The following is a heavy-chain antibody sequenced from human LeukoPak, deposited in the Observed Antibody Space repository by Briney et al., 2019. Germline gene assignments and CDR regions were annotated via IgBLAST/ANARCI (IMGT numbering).Heavy chain of an antibody. D-gene: IGHD3-22*01. CDR3: ARVPAYDNSGYYPHWYFDL. CDR2: IYYSGST. J-gene: IGHJ2*01. Sequence: SETLSLTCTVSGGSVISGSYYWSWIRQPPGKGLEWIGYIYYSGSTNYSPSLRSRVTISIDRSKRQFSLKLNIVTAADTAVYYCARVPAYDNSGYYPHWYFDLWGRGTLVTVSS. V-gene: IGHV4-61*01. CDR1: GGSVISGSYY.